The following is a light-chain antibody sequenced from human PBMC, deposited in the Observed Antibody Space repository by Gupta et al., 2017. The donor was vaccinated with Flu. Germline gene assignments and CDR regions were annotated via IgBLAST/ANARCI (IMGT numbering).Light chain of an antibody. CDR3: KKYNSEFT. CDR2: KAA. Sequence: VGDRATIACRASQSISAWLAWYQQKPGKAPKLRIYKAATLETGVPTRFSGSVSWTDFTITISSLHPEDFASQYCKKYNSEFTFGQGTKVEI. V-gene: IGKV1-5*03. J-gene: IGKJ1*01. CDR1: QSISAW.